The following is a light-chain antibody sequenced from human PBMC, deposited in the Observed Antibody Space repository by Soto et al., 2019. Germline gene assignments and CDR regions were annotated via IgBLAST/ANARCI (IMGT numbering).Light chain of an antibody. CDR3: HQYGRT. J-gene: IGKJ1*01. CDR2: GAS. Sequence: EIVLTQSPGTLSLSPGERATLSYRASQSVSSSTLAWYQQRPGQAPRLLIYGASSRATGIPDRFSGSGSGTDFTLTISRLEPEDFAVYYCHQYGRTFGQGTKVEIK. V-gene: IGKV3-20*01. CDR1: QSVSSST.